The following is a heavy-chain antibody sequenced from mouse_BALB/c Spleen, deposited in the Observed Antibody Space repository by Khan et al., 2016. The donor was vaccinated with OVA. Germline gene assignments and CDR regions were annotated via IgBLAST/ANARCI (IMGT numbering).Heavy chain of an antibody. CDR3: ASGYDFFAY. CDR2: VNPNTGNT. V-gene: IGHV1-26*01. CDR1: GYSFTGYY. D-gene: IGHD2-14*01. Sequence: VQLQQSGPDLVKPGASVKMSCKASGYSFTGYYMNWVKQSHGKSLECIGRVNPNTGNTNYNQKFRGKAILTVDTSSSTAYMELRSLTSEDSAVYYCASGYDFFAYWGQGTLVTVSA. J-gene: IGHJ3*01.